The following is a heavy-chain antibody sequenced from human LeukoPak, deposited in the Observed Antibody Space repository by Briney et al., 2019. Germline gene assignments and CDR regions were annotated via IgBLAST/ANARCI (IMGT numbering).Heavy chain of an antibody. Sequence: GGSLRLSCAASGFIFNSYGMSWVRQAPGKGLEWVSGIIRSGFSTDYADSVKGRFTTSRDKSKNTLYLQMNSLRAEDTAVYYCAKDKYSSSSGGFDYWGQGTLVTVSS. CDR3: AKDKYSSSSGGFDY. CDR2: IIRSGFST. V-gene: IGHV3-23*01. CDR1: GFIFNSYG. D-gene: IGHD6-6*01. J-gene: IGHJ4*02.